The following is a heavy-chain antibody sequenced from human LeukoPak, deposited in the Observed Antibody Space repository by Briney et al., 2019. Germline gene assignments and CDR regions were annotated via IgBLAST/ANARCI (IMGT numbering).Heavy chain of an antibody. J-gene: IGHJ4*02. V-gene: IGHV1-24*01. CDR3: ARGAIEFDWSALMYYFDY. CDR2: FDPEDGET. CDR1: GYTLTELS. D-gene: IGHD3-9*01. Sequence: GASVKVSCKVSGYTLTELSMHWVRQAPGKGLEWMGGFDPEDGETIYAQKFQGRVTMTEDTSTDTAYMELSSLRSEDTAVYYCARGAIEFDWSALMYYFDYWGQGTLVTVSS.